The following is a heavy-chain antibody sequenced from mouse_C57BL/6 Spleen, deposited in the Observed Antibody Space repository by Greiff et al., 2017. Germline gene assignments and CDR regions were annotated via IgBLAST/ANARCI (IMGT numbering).Heavy chain of an antibody. J-gene: IGHJ3*01. CDR2: IHPNSGST. D-gene: IGHD2-1*01. CDR1: GYTFTSYW. CDR3: AREVYGNYEAWFAY. V-gene: IGHV1-64*01. Sequence: QVQLKQPGAELVKPGASVKLSCKASGYTFTSYWMHWVKQRPGQGLEWIGMIHPNSGSTNYNEKFKSKATLTVDKSSSTAYMQLSSLTSEDSAVYYCAREVYGNYEAWFAYWGQGTLVTVSA.